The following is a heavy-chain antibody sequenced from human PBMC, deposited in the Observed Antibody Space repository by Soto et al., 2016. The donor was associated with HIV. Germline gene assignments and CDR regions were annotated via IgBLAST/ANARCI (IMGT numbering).Heavy chain of an antibody. J-gene: IGHJ4*02. D-gene: IGHD3-10*01. V-gene: IGHV1-69*04. CDR2: IIPILGIA. CDR3: ATGPGTADPPDY. Sequence: IIPILGIANYAQKFQGRVTITADTPTDTAYMELSSLRSEDTAVYYCATGPGTADPPDYWGQGTLVTVSS.